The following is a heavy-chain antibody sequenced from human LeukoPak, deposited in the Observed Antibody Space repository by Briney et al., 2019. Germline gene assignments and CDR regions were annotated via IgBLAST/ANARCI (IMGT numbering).Heavy chain of an antibody. Sequence: GGSLRLSCAGSGFTFSSYEMNWVRQAPGKGLEWVSYISSSGSTIYYADSVKGRFTISRDNAKNSLYLQMNSLRAEDTAVYYCARDLDCSGGSCYGWYFDYWGQGTLVTVSS. J-gene: IGHJ4*02. CDR3: ARDLDCSGGSCYGWYFDY. CDR1: GFTFSSYE. CDR2: ISSSGSTI. V-gene: IGHV3-48*03. D-gene: IGHD2-15*01.